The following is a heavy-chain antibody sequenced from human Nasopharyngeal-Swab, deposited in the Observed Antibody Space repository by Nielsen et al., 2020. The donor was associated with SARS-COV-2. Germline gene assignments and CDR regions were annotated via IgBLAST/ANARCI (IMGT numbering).Heavy chain of an antibody. J-gene: IGHJ5*02. Sequence: GESMKIYCAASGFTFSRYSMNWVRQAQGKGLEWVSYISSSSSTIYYADSVKGRFTISRDNAKNSLYLQMNSLRAEDTAVYYCAREPPSRWFDPWGQGTLVTVSS. CDR1: GFTFSRYS. CDR2: ISSSSSTI. CDR3: AREPPSRWFDP. V-gene: IGHV3-48*04.